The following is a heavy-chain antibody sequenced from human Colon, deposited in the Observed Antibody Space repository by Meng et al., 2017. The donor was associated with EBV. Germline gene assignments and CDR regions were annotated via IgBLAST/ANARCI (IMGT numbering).Heavy chain of an antibody. CDR3: ARNGDYNPGLY. CDR1: GDAISNNW. J-gene: IGHJ4*02. Sequence: QVPLQESGPGLVKPSGTLSLTCAVSGDAISNNWWSWVRQPPGKGLEWIGEIYHSGTTNYNPSLRSRVTISVDKSKNQFSLQLTSVTAADTAVYYCARNGDYNPGLYWGQGTLVTASS. D-gene: IGHD4-17*01. V-gene: IGHV4-4*02. CDR2: IYHSGTT.